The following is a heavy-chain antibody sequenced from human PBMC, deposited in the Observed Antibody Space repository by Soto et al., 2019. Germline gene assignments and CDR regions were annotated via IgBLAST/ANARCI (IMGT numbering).Heavy chain of an antibody. Sequence: GGSLRLSCAASGFIFSSYGVNWVRQAPGKGLEWVAVMSFDGSIKYYADSVKGRFTISRDNSKNTLYLQMNSLRAEDTAVYYCATIAVPPAFDIWGQGTMVTVS. CDR3: ATIAVPPAFDI. CDR1: GFIFSSYG. V-gene: IGHV3-30*03. CDR2: MSFDGSIK. J-gene: IGHJ3*02. D-gene: IGHD6-19*01.